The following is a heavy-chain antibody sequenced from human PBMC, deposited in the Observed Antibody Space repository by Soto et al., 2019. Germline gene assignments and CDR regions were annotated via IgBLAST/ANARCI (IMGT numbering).Heavy chain of an antibody. CDR3: ARVDQLEPNYYYYMDV. D-gene: IGHD1-1*01. V-gene: IGHV4-59*01. Sequence: SETLSLTCTVSGGSISSYYWSWIRQPPGKGLEWIGYIYYSGSTNYNPSLKSRVTISVDTSKNQFSLKLSSVTAADTAVYYCARVDQLEPNYYYYMDVWGKGTTVTVSS. J-gene: IGHJ6*03. CDR2: IYYSGST. CDR1: GGSISSYY.